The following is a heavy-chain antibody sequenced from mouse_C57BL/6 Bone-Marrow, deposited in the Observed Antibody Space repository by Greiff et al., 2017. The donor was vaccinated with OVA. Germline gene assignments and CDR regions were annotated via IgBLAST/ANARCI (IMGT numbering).Heavy chain of an antibody. Sequence: VQLQESGAELVKPGASVKLSCKASGYTFTSYWMHWVKQRPGQGLEWIGMIHPNSGSTNYNEKFKSKATLTVDKSSSTAYMQLSSLTSEDSAVYYCARGWLRRGDYFDYWGQGTTLTVSS. J-gene: IGHJ2*01. CDR1: GYTFTSYW. D-gene: IGHD2-2*01. V-gene: IGHV1-64*01. CDR3: ARGWLRRGDYFDY. CDR2: IHPNSGST.